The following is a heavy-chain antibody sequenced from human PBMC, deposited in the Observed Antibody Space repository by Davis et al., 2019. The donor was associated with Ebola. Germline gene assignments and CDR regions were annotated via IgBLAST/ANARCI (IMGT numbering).Heavy chain of an antibody. V-gene: IGHV1-8*01. Sequence: ASVKVSCKASGYTFTSYDINWVRQATGQGLEWMGWMNPNSGNTGYAQKLQGRVTMTTDTSTSTAYMELRSLRSDDTAVYYCARGRNGGWDFDYWGQGTRVTVSS. CDR2: MNPNSGNT. CDR3: ARGRNGGWDFDY. D-gene: IGHD6-19*01. J-gene: IGHJ4*02. CDR1: GYTFTSYD.